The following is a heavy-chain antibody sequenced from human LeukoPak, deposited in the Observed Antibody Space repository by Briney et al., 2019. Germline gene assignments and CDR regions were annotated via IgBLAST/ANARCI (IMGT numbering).Heavy chain of an antibody. Sequence: SETLSLTCTVSGGSISSYYWSWIRQPPGKGLEWIGRIYTSGSTNYNPSLKSRVTMSVDTSKNQFSLKLSSVTAADTAVYYCARRQIAAAGHDAFDIWGQGTMVTVSS. V-gene: IGHV4-4*07. J-gene: IGHJ3*02. CDR3: ARRQIAAAGHDAFDI. D-gene: IGHD6-13*01. CDR1: GGSISSYY. CDR2: IYTSGST.